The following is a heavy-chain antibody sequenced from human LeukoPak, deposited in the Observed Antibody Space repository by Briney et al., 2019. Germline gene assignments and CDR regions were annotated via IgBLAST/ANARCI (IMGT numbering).Heavy chain of an antibody. V-gene: IGHV4-39*07. Sequence: SETLSLTCTVSGGSISSSSSYWGWIRQPPGRGLEWIGEINHSGSTNYNPSLKSRVTISVDTSKNQFSLKLSSVTAADTAVYYCARGLNLESTSPLYNWFDPWGQGTLVTVSS. CDR2: INHSGST. D-gene: IGHD2-2*01. CDR3: ARGLNLESTSPLYNWFDP. CDR1: GGSISSSSSY. J-gene: IGHJ5*02.